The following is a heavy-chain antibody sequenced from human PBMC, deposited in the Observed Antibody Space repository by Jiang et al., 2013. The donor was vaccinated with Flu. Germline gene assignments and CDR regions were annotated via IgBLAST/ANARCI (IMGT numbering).Heavy chain of an antibody. V-gene: IGHV6-1*01. D-gene: IGHD2-15*01. CDR3: ARGAVVVVAATPFDY. Sequence: SQTLSLTCAISGDSVSSNSAAWNWIRQSPSRGLEWLGRTYYRSKWYNGYAVSVKSRITINPDTSKNQFSLQLNSVTPEDTAVYYCARGAVVVVAATPFDYWGQGTLVTVSS. J-gene: IGHJ4*02. CDR2: TYYRSKWYN. CDR1: GDSVSSNSAA.